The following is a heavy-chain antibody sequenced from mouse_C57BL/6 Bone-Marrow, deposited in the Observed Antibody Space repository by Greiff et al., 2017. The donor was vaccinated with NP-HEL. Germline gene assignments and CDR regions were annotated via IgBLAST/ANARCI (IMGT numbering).Heavy chain of an antibody. J-gene: IGHJ4*01. CDR2: VYPYNGGS. Sequence: EVQLQQSGPVLVKPGPSVKISCKASGFTFTDYYMHWVKQSHGKSLEWIGLVYPYNGGSSYNQKFTGKATLTVDTSSSTAYMELNSLTSEDSAIYYCARRSTTVPPGAIDYWGQGTSVTVSS. D-gene: IGHD1-1*01. CDR1: GFTFTDYY. CDR3: ARRSTTVPPGAIDY. V-gene: IGHV1-36*01.